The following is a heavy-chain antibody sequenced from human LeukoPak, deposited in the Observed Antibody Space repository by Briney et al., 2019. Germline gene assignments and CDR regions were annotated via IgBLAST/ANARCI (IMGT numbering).Heavy chain of an antibody. D-gene: IGHD3-10*01. Sequence: GGSLRLSCAASGFTFSSNYMSWVRQAPGKGLEWVSVIYSGGSTYYADSVEGRFTISRDNSKNTLYLQMNSLRVEDTAVYYCAKRSRRLTIVRGVPREDVWGQGTTVTVSS. CDR2: IYSGGST. CDR3: AKRSRRLTIVRGVPREDV. J-gene: IGHJ6*02. V-gene: IGHV3-53*01. CDR1: GFTFSSNY.